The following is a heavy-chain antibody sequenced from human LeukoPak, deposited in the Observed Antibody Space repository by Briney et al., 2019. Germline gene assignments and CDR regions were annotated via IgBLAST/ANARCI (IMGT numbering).Heavy chain of an antibody. Sequence: GGSLKLSCAASGFTFSSYAMSWVRQAPRKGLEWVSAISGSGGSTYYADSVKGRFTISRDNSKNTLYLQMNSLRAEDTAVYYCAKEPDYGDYFDYRGQGTLVTVSS. CDR2: ISGSGGST. CDR3: AKEPDYGDYFDY. V-gene: IGHV3-23*01. D-gene: IGHD4-17*01. CDR1: GFTFSSYA. J-gene: IGHJ4*02.